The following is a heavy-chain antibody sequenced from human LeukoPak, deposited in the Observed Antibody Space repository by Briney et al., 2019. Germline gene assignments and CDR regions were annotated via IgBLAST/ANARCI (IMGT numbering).Heavy chain of an antibody. Sequence: PGGSLRLSCATTGFTFTSFGMSWVREAPGKGLEWVSTISGSGGSTYYADSMKGRFTISRDNSKNTLYLQMNSLRAEDTAVYYCAKDRVGALLYFDFWGQGTLVTVSS. D-gene: IGHD1-26*01. CDR1: GFTFTSFG. CDR3: AKDRVGALLYFDF. V-gene: IGHV3-23*01. CDR2: ISGSGGST. J-gene: IGHJ4*02.